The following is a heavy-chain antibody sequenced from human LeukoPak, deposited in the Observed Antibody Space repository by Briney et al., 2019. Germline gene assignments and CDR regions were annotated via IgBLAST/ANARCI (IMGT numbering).Heavy chain of an antibody. V-gene: IGHV1-46*01. D-gene: IGHD2-8*02. CDR2: IAPSVDTT. J-gene: IGHJ4*02. Sequence: GASVQVSCKSSGFTFTNYLLHWVRQAPGQGLEWVGRIAPSVDTTNYAQRFRDRVTMTRDTSTSTVYMELSSLRSEDTAVYYCVREESGGYFDYWGQGTLVTVSS. CDR3: VREESGGYFDY. CDR1: GFTFTNYL.